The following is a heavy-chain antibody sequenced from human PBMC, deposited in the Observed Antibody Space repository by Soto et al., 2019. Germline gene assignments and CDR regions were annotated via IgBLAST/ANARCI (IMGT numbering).Heavy chain of an antibody. CDR2: ISGSGGET. D-gene: IGHD6-19*01. CDR1: GFTFFNYA. CDR3: AKMTSGSGWYGAVDY. J-gene: IGHJ4*02. V-gene: IGHV3-23*01. Sequence: EMQLSESGGNLVQPGGSLRLSCAASGFTFFNYAMSWVRQAQGKGLEWVSSISGSGGETHYVDSVKGRFTISRDNSKNTLYLQMNSLRVEDTAVYYCAKMTSGSGWYGAVDYWGQGTLVTVSS.